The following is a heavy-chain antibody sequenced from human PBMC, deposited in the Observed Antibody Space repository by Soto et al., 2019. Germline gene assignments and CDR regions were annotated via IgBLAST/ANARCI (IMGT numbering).Heavy chain of an antibody. V-gene: IGHV3-23*01. CDR3: AAPQYQLKSDYYYGMDV. CDR1: GFIFSDYA. J-gene: IGHJ6*02. Sequence: GGSLRLSCAASGFIFSDYAMTWVRQAPGKGLEWVSSITLSGSTTYYVDSVKGRFTISRDNSKKMSYLQMNSLRAEDTAVYYCAAPQYQLKSDYYYGMDVWGRGTTVTVSS. CDR2: ITLSGSTT. D-gene: IGHD2-2*01.